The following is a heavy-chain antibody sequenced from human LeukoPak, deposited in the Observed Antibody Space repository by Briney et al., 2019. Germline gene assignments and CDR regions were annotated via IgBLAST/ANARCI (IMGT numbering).Heavy chain of an antibody. V-gene: IGHV3-53*01. D-gene: IGHD2-2*01. J-gene: IGHJ6*03. CDR3: ATRSCSISACRASSYHCMDF. CDR2: IYSGGST. CDR1: GFTVSSNY. Sequence: GGSLRLSCAASGFTVSSNYMSWVRQAPGKGLEWVSVIYSGGSTYYADSVKGRFTISRDNSKNTLYLQMNSLRAEDTAVYYCATRSCSISACRASSYHCMDFWGKGTTVTVSS.